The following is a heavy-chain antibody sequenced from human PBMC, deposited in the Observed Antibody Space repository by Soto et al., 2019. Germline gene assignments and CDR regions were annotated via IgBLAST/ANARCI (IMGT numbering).Heavy chain of an antibody. D-gene: IGHD6-13*01. CDR1: GGTFSSYT. Sequence: SVKVSCKASGGTFSSYTISWVRQAPGQGLEWMGRIIPILGIANYAQKFQGRVTITADKSTSTAYMELSSLRSEDTAVYYCARDRIAAAGTADYWGQGTLVTVSS. V-gene: IGHV1-69*04. J-gene: IGHJ4*02. CDR2: IIPILGIA. CDR3: ARDRIAAAGTADY.